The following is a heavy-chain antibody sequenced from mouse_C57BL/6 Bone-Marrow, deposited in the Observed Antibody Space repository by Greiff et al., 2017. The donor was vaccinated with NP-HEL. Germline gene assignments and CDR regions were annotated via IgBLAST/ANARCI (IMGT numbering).Heavy chain of an antibody. J-gene: IGHJ1*03. CDR2: ISNGGGST. D-gene: IGHD2-3*01. CDR1: GFTFSDYY. Sequence: EVKLVESGGGLVQPGGSLKLSCAASGFTFSDYYMYWVRQTPEKRLEWVAYISNGGGSTYYLDTVKGRFTISRDNAKNTLYLQMSRLKSEDTAMYYCARGGDGYFYWYFDVWGTGTTVTVSS. V-gene: IGHV5-12*01. CDR3: ARGGDGYFYWYFDV.